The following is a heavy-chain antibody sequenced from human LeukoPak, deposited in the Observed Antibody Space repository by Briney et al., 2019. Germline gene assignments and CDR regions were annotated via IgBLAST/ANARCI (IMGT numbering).Heavy chain of an antibody. J-gene: IGHJ4*02. CDR1: GFTFSTYS. Sequence: GGSLRLSCAASGFTFSTYSMNWVRQAPGKGLEWVSFISSSNNIYYADSVKGRFTISRDNAKYSLYLQMNSLRAEDTAVYYCASGRLDPGITGTTTEFDYWGQGTLVTVSS. D-gene: IGHD1-20*01. V-gene: IGHV3-21*01. CDR3: ASGRLDPGITGTTTEFDY. CDR2: ISSSNNI.